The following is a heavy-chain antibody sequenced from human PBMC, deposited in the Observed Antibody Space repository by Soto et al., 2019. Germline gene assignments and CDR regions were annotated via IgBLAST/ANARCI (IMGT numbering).Heavy chain of an antibody. Sequence: EVQLVESGGGLVKPGGSLRLSCAASGFDFSNGWMSWVRQAPGKGLEWVGRIKSKRDGGTTDYAARVKGRFTISRDDSKVMLFLQMVSLIIEVRAVYYCSTDEWEWGQGALVTVSS. CDR1: GFDFSNGW. J-gene: IGHJ4*01. CDR3: STDEWE. V-gene: IGHV3-15*05. D-gene: IGHD1-26*01. CDR2: IKSKRDGGTT.